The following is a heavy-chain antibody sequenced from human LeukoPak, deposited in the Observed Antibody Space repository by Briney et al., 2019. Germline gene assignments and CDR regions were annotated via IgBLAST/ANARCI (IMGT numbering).Heavy chain of an antibody. V-gene: IGHV3-11*05. D-gene: IGHD4-17*01. Sequence: PGGSLRLSCAASGFTFSAYYMSWIRQARGKGLEWVSYITSGSLYTNYADSVKGRFTISRDNAKNSLYLQMNSLRAEDTAVYYCARGMYDYGDSLVTSYFDFWGQGALVTVSS. J-gene: IGHJ4*02. CDR1: GFTFSAYY. CDR2: ITSGSLYT. CDR3: ARGMYDYGDSLVTSYFDF.